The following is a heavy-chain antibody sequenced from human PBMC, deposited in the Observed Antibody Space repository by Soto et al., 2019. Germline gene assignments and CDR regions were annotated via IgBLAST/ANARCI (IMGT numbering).Heavy chain of an antibody. CDR3: ARDLSGCSGGSCYSARFDY. Sequence: ASVQVSCKGSGYTFTSYAVHWVRQAPGQRLEWMGWINAGNGNTKYSQKFQGRVTITRDTSASTAYMELSSLRSEDTAVYYCARDLSGCSGGSCYSARFDYWGQGTLVTVSS. CDR2: INAGNGNT. J-gene: IGHJ4*02. V-gene: IGHV1-3*01. CDR1: GYTFTSYA. D-gene: IGHD2-15*01.